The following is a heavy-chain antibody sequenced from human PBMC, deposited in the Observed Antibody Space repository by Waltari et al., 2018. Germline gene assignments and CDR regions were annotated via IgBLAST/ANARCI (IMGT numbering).Heavy chain of an antibody. J-gene: IGHJ3*02. CDR3: ARGRYDSSGYHDAFDI. Sequence: EVQLVESGGGLVQPGGSLRLSCAASGFTFSDYWMYWVRQAPGKGLVYVSRIKSDDSSTDYAGSVKGRFTISRDNAKNTVYVQMNRLRVEDTAVYYCARGRYDSSGYHDAFDIWGQGTMVTVSS. CDR1: GFTFSDYW. V-gene: IGHV3-74*01. CDR2: IKSDDSST. D-gene: IGHD3-22*01.